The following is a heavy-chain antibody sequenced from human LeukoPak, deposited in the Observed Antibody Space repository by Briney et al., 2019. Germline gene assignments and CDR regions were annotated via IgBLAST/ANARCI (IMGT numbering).Heavy chain of an antibody. V-gene: IGHV4-59*01. CDR3: ARGPRRGSYDY. J-gene: IGHJ4*02. CDR1: GGSISSYY. CDR2: IYYSGST. D-gene: IGHD1-26*01. Sequence: PSETLSLTCTVSGGSISSYYWSWIRQPPGKGLEWIGYIYYSGSTNYNPSLKSRVTISVDTSKNQFSLKLSSVTAADTAVYYCARGPRRGSYDYWGQGTLVTVSS.